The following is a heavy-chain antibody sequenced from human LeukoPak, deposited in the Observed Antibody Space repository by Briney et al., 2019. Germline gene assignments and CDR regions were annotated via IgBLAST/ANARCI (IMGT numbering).Heavy chain of an antibody. Sequence: PGGSLRLSCAASGFTFSSYAMSWVRQAPGKGLEWIGSIYYSGSTYYNPSLKSRVTISVDTSKNQFSLKLSSVTAADTAVYYCARAYYDFWSGSGSSFYYYMDVWGKGTTVTVSS. CDR3: ARAYYDFWSGSGSSFYYYMDV. CDR2: IYYSGST. CDR1: GFTFSSYA. V-gene: IGHV4-39*01. J-gene: IGHJ6*03. D-gene: IGHD3-3*01.